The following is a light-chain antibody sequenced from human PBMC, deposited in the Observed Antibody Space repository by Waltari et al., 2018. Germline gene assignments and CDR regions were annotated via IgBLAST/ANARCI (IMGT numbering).Light chain of an antibody. CDR3: TSYITTRGDWV. J-gene: IGLJ3*02. Sequence: QSALTQPASVSGSPGQSITISCTGTISDAGGSNLVSWHQQHPGKAPKPIIYEVSNRPSGVSNRFSGSKSGNTASLTISGLQAEDEADYYCTSYITTRGDWVFGGGTKLTVL. CDR1: ISDAGGSNL. V-gene: IGLV2-14*01. CDR2: EVS.